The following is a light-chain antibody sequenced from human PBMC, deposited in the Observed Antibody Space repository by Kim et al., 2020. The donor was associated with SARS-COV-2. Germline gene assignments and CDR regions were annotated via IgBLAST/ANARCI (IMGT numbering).Light chain of an antibody. CDR2: DAS. V-gene: IGKV3-11*01. Sequence: PGDRATISYGASRTVSNYLAWYHQTPGQAPRHLIYDASNRSTGIPARFSGSESGTDFTLTISRLESEDFAVYYCQQRSNWPPAYTFGQGTKLEI. CDR3: QQRSNWPPAYT. J-gene: IGKJ2*01. CDR1: RTVSNY.